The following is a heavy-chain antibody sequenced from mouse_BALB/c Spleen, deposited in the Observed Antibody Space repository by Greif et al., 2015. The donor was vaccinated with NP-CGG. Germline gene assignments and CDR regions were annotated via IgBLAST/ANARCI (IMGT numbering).Heavy chain of an antibody. CDR3: ARREGTGTFAY. D-gene: IGHD4-1*01. Sequence: QVQLQQPGAELAKPGASVKMSCKASGYTFTSYWMHWVKQRPGQGLEWIGYINPSTGYTEYNQKFKDKATLTADKSSSTAYVQLSSLTSEDSAVYYCARREGTGTFAYWGQGTLVTVSA. CDR2: INPSTGYT. CDR1: GYTFTSYW. V-gene: IGHV1-7*01. J-gene: IGHJ3*01.